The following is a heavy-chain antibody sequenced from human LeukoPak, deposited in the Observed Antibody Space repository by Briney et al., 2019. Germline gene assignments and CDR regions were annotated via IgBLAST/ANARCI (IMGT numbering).Heavy chain of an antibody. CDR2: IHHSGRT. Sequence: SETLSLTCTVSGYSISSDYYWGWIRQPPGKGLEWIGSIHHSGRTYYNPSLKSRVTISVDTSKNQFSLKLSSVTAADTAVYYCARGVARSSKFHFSYYFDYWGQGTLVTVSS. CDR1: GYSISSDYY. J-gene: IGHJ4*02. V-gene: IGHV4-38-2*02. CDR3: ARGVARSSKFHFSYYFDY. D-gene: IGHD6-6*01.